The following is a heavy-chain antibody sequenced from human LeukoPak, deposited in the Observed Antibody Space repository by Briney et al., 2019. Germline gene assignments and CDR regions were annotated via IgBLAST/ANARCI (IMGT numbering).Heavy chain of an antibody. CDR3: AREETSIAARPWY. J-gene: IGHJ4*02. D-gene: IGHD6-6*01. CDR1: GYIFTTYG. CDR2: INPNSGGT. Sequence: GASVKVSCKASGYIFTTYGISWVRQAPGQGLEWMGWINPNSGGTDYAQKFQGRVTMTSDTSISTVYMEVRRLRYDDTAVYYCAREETSIAARPWYWGQGTLVTVSS. V-gene: IGHV1-2*02.